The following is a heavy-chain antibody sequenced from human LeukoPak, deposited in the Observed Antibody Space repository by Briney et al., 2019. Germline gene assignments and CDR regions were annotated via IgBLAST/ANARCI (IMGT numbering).Heavy chain of an antibody. CDR1: GYTFPSYG. CDR2: ISGYNGNT. V-gene: IGHV1-18*01. D-gene: IGHD6-19*01. J-gene: IGHJ4*02. CDR3: ARSFIAEAATAYDY. Sequence: ASVKVSCKASGYTFPSYGITWVRQAPGQGLEWMGWISGYNGNTNYAQKLQGRVTMTTDTSTSTAYMELRSLRSDDTAVSYCARSFIAEAATAYDYWGQGTLVIVSS.